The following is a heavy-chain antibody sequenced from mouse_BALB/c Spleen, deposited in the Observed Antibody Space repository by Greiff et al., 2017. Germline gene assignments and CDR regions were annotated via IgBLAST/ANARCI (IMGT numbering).Heavy chain of an antibody. CDR3: ARDRGEYGNFYYFDY. CDR1: GFTFSDYY. Sequence: EVKVVESGGGLVKPGGSLKLSCAASGFTFSDYYMYWVRQTPEKRLEWVATISDGGSYTYYPDSVKGRFTISRDNAKNNLYLQMSSLKSEDTAMYYCARDRGEYGNFYYFDYWGQGTTLTVAS. CDR2: ISDGGSYT. V-gene: IGHV5-4*02. D-gene: IGHD2-10*02. J-gene: IGHJ2*01.